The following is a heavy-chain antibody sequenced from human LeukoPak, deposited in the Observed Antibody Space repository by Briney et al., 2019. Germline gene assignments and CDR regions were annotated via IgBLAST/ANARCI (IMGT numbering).Heavy chain of an antibody. CDR2: TYYRSKWYY. V-gene: IGHV6-1*01. D-gene: IGHD5-12*01. CDR3: ARSNSGHLDY. Sequence: SQTLSLTCVISGASVSSKSDTWNWIRQSPSRGLEWLGRTYYRSKWYYEYAVSVKSRISINPDTSSNQFSLQLNSVTPEDTVVYYCARSNSGHLDYWGQGALVTVSS. J-gene: IGHJ4*02. CDR1: GASVSSKSDT.